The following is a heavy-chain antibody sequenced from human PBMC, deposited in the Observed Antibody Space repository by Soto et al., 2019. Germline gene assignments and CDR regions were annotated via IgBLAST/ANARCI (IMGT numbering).Heavy chain of an antibody. V-gene: IGHV4-59*01. CDR1: GGSISNYY. J-gene: IGHJ4*02. Sequence: QVQLQESGPGLVKPSETLSLTCTVSGGSISNYYWSWIRQPPGKGLEWIGYIYYSGSTNYNPSLKSRVTISVDTSKNQFSLKVSSVTAADTAVYYCARRWGTSFDFWGQGTLVTVSS. CDR3: ARRWGTSFDF. CDR2: IYYSGST. D-gene: IGHD7-27*01.